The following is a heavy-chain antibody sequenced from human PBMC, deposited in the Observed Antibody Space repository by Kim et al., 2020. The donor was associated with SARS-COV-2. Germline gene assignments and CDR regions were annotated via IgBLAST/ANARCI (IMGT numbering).Heavy chain of an antibody. J-gene: IGHJ4*02. V-gene: IGHV1-18*01. D-gene: IGHD6-19*01. Sequence: QKLQGRVTMTTDTSTSTAYMELRSLRSDDTAVYYCARDEGSGWSLYYFDYWGQGTLVTVSS. CDR3: ARDEGSGWSLYYFDY.